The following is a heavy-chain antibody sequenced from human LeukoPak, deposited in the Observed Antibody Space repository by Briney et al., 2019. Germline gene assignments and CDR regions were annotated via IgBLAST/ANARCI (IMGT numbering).Heavy chain of an antibody. J-gene: IGHJ4*02. CDR2: ISSSGSTR. V-gene: IGHV3-48*03. CDR1: GFTFSSYE. CDR3: ARDVQVATIYPLDY. Sequence: GGSLRLSCAGSGFTFSSYEMNWVRQAPGKGLEWVSYISSSGSTRYYADSVTGRVTVSRDNAKNSLYLQMNSTRADDTSVYYCARDVQVATIYPLDYWGQGTLVIVSS. D-gene: IGHD5-12*01.